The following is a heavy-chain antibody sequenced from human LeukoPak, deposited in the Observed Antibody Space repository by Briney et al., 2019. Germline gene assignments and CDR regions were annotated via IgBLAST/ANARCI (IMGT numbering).Heavy chain of an antibody. CDR2: ISWNSGSI. Sequence: GGSLRLSCAASGFTFDDYAMHRVRQAPGKGLEWVSGISWNSGSIGYADSVKGRFTISRDNAKNSLYLQMNSLRAEDMALYYCAKDAGMVVQGGQFDYWGQGTLVTVSS. CDR1: GFTFDDYA. CDR3: AKDAGMVVQGGQFDY. V-gene: IGHV3-9*03. D-gene: IGHD1-26*01. J-gene: IGHJ4*02.